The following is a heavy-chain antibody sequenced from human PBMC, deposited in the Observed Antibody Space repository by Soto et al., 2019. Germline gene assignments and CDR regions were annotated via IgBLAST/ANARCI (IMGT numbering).Heavy chain of an antibody. J-gene: IGHJ3*01. V-gene: IGHV3-23*01. CDR2: ISGSGGST. CDR3: AKGDIVLMVYARYHH. D-gene: IGHD2-8*01. CDR1: GFTFSSYA. Sequence: GGSLRLSCAASGFTFSSYAMSWVRQAPGKGLEWVSAISGSGGSTYYADSVKGRFTISRDNSKNTLYLQMNSLRAEDTAVYYCAKGDIVLMVYARYHHWGQGTMGTVSS.